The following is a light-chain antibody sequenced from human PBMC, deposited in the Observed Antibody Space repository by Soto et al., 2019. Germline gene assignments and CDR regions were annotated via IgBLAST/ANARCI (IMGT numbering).Light chain of an antibody. CDR1: NSNIGSNY. Sequence: QSVLTQPPSASGTPGQRVTISCSRSNSNIGSNYVYWYQQFPGTAPKLLIYRNNQRPSGVPDRFSGSKSGTSASLAISGLRSEDEADYYCAAWDDSLSGWVFGGGTKVTVL. J-gene: IGLJ3*02. V-gene: IGLV1-47*01. CDR3: AAWDDSLSGWV. CDR2: RNN.